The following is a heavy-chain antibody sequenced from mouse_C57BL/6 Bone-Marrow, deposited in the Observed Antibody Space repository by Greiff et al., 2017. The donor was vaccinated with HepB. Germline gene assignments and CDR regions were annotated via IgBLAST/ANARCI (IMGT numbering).Heavy chain of an antibody. D-gene: IGHD1-1*01. CDR1: GFTFSSYA. J-gene: IGHJ3*01. V-gene: IGHV5-4*01. Sequence: EVQRVESGGGLVKPGGSLKLSCAASGFTFSSYAMSWVRQTPEKRLEWVATISDGGSYTYYPDNVKGRFTISRDNAKNNLYLQMSHLKSEDTAMYYCARGINYYGSSSHWGQGTLVTVSA. CDR3: ARGINYYGSSSH. CDR2: ISDGGSYT.